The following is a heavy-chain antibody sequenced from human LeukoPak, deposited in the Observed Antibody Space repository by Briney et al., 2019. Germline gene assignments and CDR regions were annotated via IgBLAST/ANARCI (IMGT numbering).Heavy chain of an antibody. CDR1: GFTFSSYE. Sequence: PGGSLGLSCAASGFTFSSYEMNLVRQAPGKGLEWVSYITSSGSTIYYADSVKGRFTISRDNAKNSLYLQMNSLRAEDTAVYYCARDLSGYSYGYFFDYWGQGTLVTVSS. CDR2: ITSSGSTI. CDR3: ARDLSGYSYGYFFDY. D-gene: IGHD5-18*01. J-gene: IGHJ4*02. V-gene: IGHV3-48*03.